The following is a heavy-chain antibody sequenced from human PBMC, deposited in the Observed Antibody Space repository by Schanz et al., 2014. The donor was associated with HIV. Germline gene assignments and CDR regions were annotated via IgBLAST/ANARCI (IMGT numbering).Heavy chain of an antibody. CDR1: DYNFMKYG. Sequence: QVQLVQSGAEVKKPGASVKVSCKASDYNFMKYGINWVRRAPGQGLEWMGWITSDNDYKMVGQRFQGRVTLNTDLSTSTTYMELTSLRSDDTAVYFCARDNEGPRTSDFFYYYALDVWGQGTTVTVSS. CDR3: ARDNEGPRTSDFFYYYALDV. CDR2: ITSDNDYK. V-gene: IGHV1-18*01. J-gene: IGHJ6*02. D-gene: IGHD1-7*01.